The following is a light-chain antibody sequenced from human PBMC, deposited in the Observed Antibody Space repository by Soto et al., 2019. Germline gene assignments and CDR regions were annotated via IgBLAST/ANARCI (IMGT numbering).Light chain of an antibody. CDR3: QQYNNWPIT. CDR2: GAS. CDR1: QSIGSN. V-gene: IGKV3-15*01. Sequence: EIVMTQSPATLSVSPGERSTLSFRASQSIGSNLAWYQQKPGQSPRLLIYGASTRATGLPARFSGSGSGTEFTLTISSLQSEDFALYYCQQYNNWPITFGQGTRLEIK. J-gene: IGKJ5*01.